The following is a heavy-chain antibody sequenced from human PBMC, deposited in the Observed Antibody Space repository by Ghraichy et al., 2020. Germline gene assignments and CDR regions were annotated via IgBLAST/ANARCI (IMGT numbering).Heavy chain of an antibody. Sequence: GSLRLSCAASGFTFSSYAMSWVRQAPGKGLEWVSSISGGGGTTYYADSVKGRFTISRDNSKNTLYLQLNGLRAEDTAVYYCANGVDIAMVTERTAPAYWGQGILVTVSS. J-gene: IGHJ4*02. CDR3: ANGVDIAMVTERTAPAY. CDR1: GFTFSSYA. CDR2: ISGGGGTT. D-gene: IGHD5-18*01. V-gene: IGHV3-23*01.